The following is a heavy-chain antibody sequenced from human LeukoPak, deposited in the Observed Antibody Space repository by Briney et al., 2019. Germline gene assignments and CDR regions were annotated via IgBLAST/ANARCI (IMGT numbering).Heavy chain of an antibody. D-gene: IGHD6-19*01. CDR1: GGSISSNSYY. V-gene: IGHV4-39*01. CDR2: IYYSGST. CDR3: ARGRPALGWQWLGHYYFDY. Sequence: SETLSLTCTVSGGSISSNSYYWGWIRQSPGKELEWIGNIYYSGSTYYNPSLKSRVTISVDTSKNQFSLKLSSVTAADTAVYYCARGRPALGWQWLGHYYFDYWGQGTLVTVSS. J-gene: IGHJ4*02.